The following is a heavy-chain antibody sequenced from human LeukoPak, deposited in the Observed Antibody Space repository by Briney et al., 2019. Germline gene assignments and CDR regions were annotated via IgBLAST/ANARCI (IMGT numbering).Heavy chain of an antibody. CDR3: SRESGAFCPFGY. D-gene: IGHD1-26*01. V-gene: IGHV4-4*02. J-gene: IGHJ4*02. CDR1: GGSIRSTNW. Sequence: SETLSLTCGFSGGSIRSTNWWSWVRPPPGQGLEWIGEISLTGETNYNPSLNGRVTMSLDGSRNQLSLTLTSVTAADTAIYYCSRESGAFCPFGYWGQGTLVIVPP. CDR2: ISLTGET.